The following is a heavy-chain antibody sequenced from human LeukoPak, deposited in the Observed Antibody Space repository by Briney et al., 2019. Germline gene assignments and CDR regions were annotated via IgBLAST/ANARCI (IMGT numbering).Heavy chain of an antibody. CDR1: GFTFSRYW. J-gene: IGHJ3*02. D-gene: IGHD2-2*01. CDR2: IKEDGTEK. Sequence: GGSLRLSCAASGFTFSRYWMSWVRQAPGKGLEWVAYIKEDGTEKSYVDSVKGRITVSRDNAKDSLYLQMNGLRDEDTGVYYCARGAHTRGDIVVVPAATHDAFDIWGQGTMVTVSS. V-gene: IGHV3-7*01. CDR3: ARGAHTRGDIVVVPAATHDAFDI.